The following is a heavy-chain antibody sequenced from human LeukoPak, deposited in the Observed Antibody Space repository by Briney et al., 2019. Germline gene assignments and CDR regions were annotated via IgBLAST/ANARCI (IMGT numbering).Heavy chain of an antibody. CDR3: ATSGWYYH. Sequence: PSETLSLTCTVSGGSVSSDGYYWSWIRQPPGKGLEWIGEINHSGSTNYNPSLKSRVTISVDTSKNQFSLKLSSVTAADTAVYYCATSGWYYHWGQGTLVTVSS. J-gene: IGHJ5*02. CDR2: INHSGST. V-gene: IGHV4-34*01. CDR1: GGSVSSDGYY. D-gene: IGHD3-3*01.